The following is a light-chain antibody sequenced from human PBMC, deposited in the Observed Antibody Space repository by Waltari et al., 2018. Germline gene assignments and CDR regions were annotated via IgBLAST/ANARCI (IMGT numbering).Light chain of an antibody. CDR2: AAS. V-gene: IGKV1-39*01. CDR3: QQYYSFPRT. J-gene: IGKJ1*01. CDR1: QTISRY. Sequence: DIQMTQSPSSLSASVGDRVTITCRASQTISRYLNWYQQKLGKAPNLLIYAASSLQSGVPSRFSGSGSGTDFTLTISCLQSEDFATYYCQQYYSFPRTFGQGTKVEIK.